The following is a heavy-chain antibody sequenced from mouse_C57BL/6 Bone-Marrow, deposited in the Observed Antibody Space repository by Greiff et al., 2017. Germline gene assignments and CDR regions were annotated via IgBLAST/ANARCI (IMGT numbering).Heavy chain of an antibody. CDR1: GFTFSSYC. V-gene: IGHV5-6*01. D-gene: IGHD1-1*01. J-gene: IGHJ1*03. CDR3: ARLEYYHQLCV. CDR2: ISSGGSYT. Sequence: EVMLVESGGDLVKPGGSLKLSCAASGFTFSSYCMSWVRQTPDQRLEWVATISSGGSYTYYPDSVKGRFTFSRDHAKNTLYMQMSSLTSEDTAMYYCARLEYYHQLCVRGTGTTVTVSS.